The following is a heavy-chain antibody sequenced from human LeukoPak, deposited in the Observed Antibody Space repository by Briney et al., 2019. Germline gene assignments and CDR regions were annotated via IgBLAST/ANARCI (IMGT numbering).Heavy chain of an antibody. CDR2: ISSSSSYI. V-gene: IGHV3-21*01. CDR1: GFTFSSYS. Sequence: GGSLRLSCAASGFTFSSYSMNWVRQAPGKGLEWVSSISSSSSYIYYADSVKGRFTISRDNAKNSLYLQMNSLRAEDTAVYYCASSYCSSTSCYTGSYYWGQGTLVTASS. D-gene: IGHD2-2*02. J-gene: IGHJ4*02. CDR3: ASSYCSSTSCYTGSYY.